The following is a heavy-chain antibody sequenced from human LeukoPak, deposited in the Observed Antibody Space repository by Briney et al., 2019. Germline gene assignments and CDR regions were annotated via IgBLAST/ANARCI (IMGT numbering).Heavy chain of an antibody. CDR3: AREAVGARGLSCGMDV. D-gene: IGHD1-26*01. J-gene: IGHJ6*02. CDR2: IIPILGIA. CDR1: GGTFSSYT. V-gene: IGHV1-69*04. Sequence: VKVSCKASGGTFSSYTISWVRQAPGQGLEWMGRIIPILGIANYAQKFQGRVTITADKSTSTAYMELSSLRSEDTAVYYCAREAVGARGLSCGMDVWAKGPRSPSP.